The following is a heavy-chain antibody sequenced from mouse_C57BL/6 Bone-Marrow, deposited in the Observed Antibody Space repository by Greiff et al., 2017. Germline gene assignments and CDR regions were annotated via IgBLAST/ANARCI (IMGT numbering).Heavy chain of an antibody. CDR3: ARPPCDSNTPFAY. CDR1: GYTFTSYW. J-gene: IGHJ3*01. Sequence: QVQLQQPGTELVKPGASVKLSCKASGYTFTSYWMHWVKQRPGQGLEWIGNINPSNGGTNYNEKFKSKATLTVDKSSSTAYMQLSSLTSDDSAVDYCARPPCDSNTPFAYWGQGTLVTVSA. D-gene: IGHD2-5*01. V-gene: IGHV1-53*01. CDR2: INPSNGGT.